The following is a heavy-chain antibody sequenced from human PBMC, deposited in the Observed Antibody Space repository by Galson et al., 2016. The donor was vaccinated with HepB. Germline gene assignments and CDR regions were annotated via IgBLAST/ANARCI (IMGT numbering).Heavy chain of an antibody. D-gene: IGHD6-13*01. CDR1: GFTVSNSY. Sequence: SLRLSCAASGFTVSNSYMTWVRQAPGKGLEWVSVIYPGGSTHFADSVKGRFTMSRDNSKNTLYLHMNSLRAEDTAVYYCARGGGYSSTWDADYWGQGTLVTVSS. V-gene: IGHV3-53*01. J-gene: IGHJ4*02. CDR2: IYPGGST. CDR3: ARGGGYSSTWDADY.